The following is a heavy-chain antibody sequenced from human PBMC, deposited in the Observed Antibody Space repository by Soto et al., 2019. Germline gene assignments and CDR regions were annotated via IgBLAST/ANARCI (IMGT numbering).Heavy chain of an antibody. CDR2: IWYDGSNK. CDR1: GFTFSSYG. D-gene: IGHD6-13*01. CDR3: ASSFELPAAGGGEGMDV. J-gene: IGHJ6*02. V-gene: IGHV3-33*01. Sequence: GGSLRLSCAASGFTFSSYGMHWVRQAPGKGLEWVAVIWYDGSNKYYADSVKGRFTISRDNSKNTLYLQMNSLRAEDTAVYYCASSFELPAAGGGEGMDVWGQGTTVTVSS.